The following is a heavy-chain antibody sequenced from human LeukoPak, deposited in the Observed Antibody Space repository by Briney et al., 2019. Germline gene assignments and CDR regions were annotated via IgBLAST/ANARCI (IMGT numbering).Heavy chain of an antibody. CDR1: GGTFSSYA. V-gene: IGHV1-69*13. CDR2: IIPIFGTA. J-gene: IGHJ6*02. CDR3: ARDGYVTMVRGPHSPYYYYGMDV. Sequence: SVNVSCKASGGTFSSYAISWVRQAPGQGLEWMGGIIPIFGTANYAQKFQGRVTITADESTSTAYMELSSLRSEDTAVYYCARDGYVTMVRGPHSPYYYYGMDVWGQGTTVTVSS. D-gene: IGHD3-10*01.